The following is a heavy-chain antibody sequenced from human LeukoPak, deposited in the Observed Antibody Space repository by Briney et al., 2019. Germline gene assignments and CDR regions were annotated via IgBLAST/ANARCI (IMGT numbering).Heavy chain of an antibody. CDR3: ARLGDTGSYNWFDP. CDR2: INHSGST. J-gene: IGHJ5*02. CDR1: GGSFSGYY. Sequence: SETLSLTCAVYGGSFSGYYWIWIRQPPGKGLEWIREINHSGSTNYNPSLKSRVAISVDTSKNQFSLKLSSVTAADTAVYYCARLGDTGSYNWFDPWGQGTLVTVSS. V-gene: IGHV4-34*01. D-gene: IGHD3-10*01.